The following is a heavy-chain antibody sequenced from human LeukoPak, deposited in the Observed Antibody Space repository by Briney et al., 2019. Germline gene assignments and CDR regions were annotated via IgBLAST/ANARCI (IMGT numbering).Heavy chain of an antibody. CDR2: IRSKANSYAT. D-gene: IGHD3-22*01. V-gene: IGHV3-73*01. CDR1: GFTLSGSA. Sequence: GGSLRLSCAASGFTLSGSAMHWVRQASGKGLEWVGRIRSKANSYATAYAASVKGRFTISRDDSKNTAYLQMNSLKTEDTAVYYCTRHSRMIVDDDAFDIWGQGTMVTVSS. CDR3: TRHSRMIVDDDAFDI. J-gene: IGHJ3*02.